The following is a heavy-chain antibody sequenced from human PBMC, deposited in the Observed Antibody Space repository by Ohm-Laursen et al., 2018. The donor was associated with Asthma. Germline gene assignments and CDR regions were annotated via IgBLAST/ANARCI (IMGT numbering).Heavy chain of an antibody. D-gene: IGHD6-13*01. J-gene: IGHJ1*01. Sequence: SVKVSCKSLGGPFSTSVFGWVRQAPGQGLEWLGGLNSVFGTSTYAQKFHDRFTITADEYTSTVNMTLSSLTSEDTAVYFCARDLGHISNWYTEYFQYWGQGTLVTVSS. V-gene: IGHV1-69*13. CDR2: LNSVFGTS. CDR3: ARDLGHISNWYTEYFQY. CDR1: GGPFSTSV.